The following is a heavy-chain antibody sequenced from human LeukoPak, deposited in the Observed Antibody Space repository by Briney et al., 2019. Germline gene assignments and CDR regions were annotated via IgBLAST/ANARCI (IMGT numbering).Heavy chain of an antibody. CDR2: ISGAGGST. D-gene: IGHD2-8*02. Sequence: GGSLRLSCAASGFSFASYAMYWVRQAPGKGLEWVSTISGAGGSTNYADSVKGRFTISRDNSENTLYLQMNSLRVEDTAVYYCAKRPGSAWNYWGQGTLVTVSS. CDR1: GFSFASYA. V-gene: IGHV3-23*01. CDR3: AKRPGSAWNY. J-gene: IGHJ4*02.